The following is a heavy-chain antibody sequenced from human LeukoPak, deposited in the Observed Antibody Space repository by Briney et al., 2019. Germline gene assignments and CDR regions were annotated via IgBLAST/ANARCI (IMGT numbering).Heavy chain of an antibody. V-gene: IGHV3-23*01. D-gene: IGHD3-22*01. CDR1: GFTFSDHY. J-gene: IGHJ4*02. CDR2: ISGSGGST. CDR3: AKAPRGMVIANY. Sequence: PGGSLRLSCAASGFTFSDHYMSWIRQAPGKGLEWVSAISGSGGSTYYADSVKGRFTISRDNSKNTLYLQMNSLRAEDTAVYYCAKAPRGMVIANYWGQGTLVTVSS.